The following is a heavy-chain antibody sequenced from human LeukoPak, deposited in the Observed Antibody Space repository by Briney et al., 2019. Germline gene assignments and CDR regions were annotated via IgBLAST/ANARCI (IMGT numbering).Heavy chain of an antibody. Sequence: GASVKVSCKASGYTFTSYGINWVRQAPGQGLEWMGSISPYNGNTNYAQKLQGRVTMTTDTSTSTAYMELRSLRSDDTAVYYCARDQYDYVWGSYRPYFDYWGQGTLVTVSS. CDR2: ISPYNGNT. D-gene: IGHD3-16*02. V-gene: IGHV1-18*01. J-gene: IGHJ4*02. CDR1: GYTFTSYG. CDR3: ARDQYDYVWGSYRPYFDY.